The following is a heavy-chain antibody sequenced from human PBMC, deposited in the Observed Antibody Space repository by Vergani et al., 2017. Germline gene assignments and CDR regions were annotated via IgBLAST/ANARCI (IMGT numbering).Heavy chain of an antibody. D-gene: IGHD6-13*01. V-gene: IGHV4-39*01. Sequence: QLQLQESGPGLVKPSETLSLTCRVSGGYISRSNYYWGWIRQPPGTRLECIGSMYYRGPTHYNPSLKSRVTISVDTSKNQFSLKLSSVTAADTAVYYCARHLGKSSSWSDXFDYWGQGTLVTVSS. CDR2: MYYRGPT. J-gene: IGHJ4*02. CDR3: ARHLGKSSSWSDXFDY. CDR1: GGYISRSNYY.